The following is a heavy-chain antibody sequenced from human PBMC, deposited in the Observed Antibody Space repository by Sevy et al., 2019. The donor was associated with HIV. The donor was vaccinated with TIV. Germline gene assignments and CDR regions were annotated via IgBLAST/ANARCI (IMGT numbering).Heavy chain of an antibody. Sequence: GESLKISCEVSGFTFSNYWMTWVRQAPGKGLEWVANIKEDGSDKYYGDSVKGRFGLSRDNAKNSLYLQMDSLRAEDTAVYYCVRDGLASATDFDYWGQGTLVTVSS. CDR3: VRDGLASATDFDY. D-gene: IGHD2-15*01. V-gene: IGHV3-7*01. CDR1: GFTFSNYW. CDR2: IKEDGSDK. J-gene: IGHJ4*02.